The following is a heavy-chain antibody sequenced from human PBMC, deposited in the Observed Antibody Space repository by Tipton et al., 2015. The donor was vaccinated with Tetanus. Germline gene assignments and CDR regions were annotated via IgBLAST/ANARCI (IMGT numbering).Heavy chain of an antibody. CDR3: GRGTDAYKSGNY. D-gene: IGHD5-24*01. V-gene: IGHV4-34*01. CDR2: IHPSGIT. Sequence: TLSLTCAVYGESFSDYYWSWIRQPPGKGLEWIGEIHPSGITDYNPSLKSQVIISVDTSKNQSSLKLSSVTAADSALYFCGRGTDAYKSGNYWGQGTLVTVSS. J-gene: IGHJ4*01. CDR1: GESFSDYY.